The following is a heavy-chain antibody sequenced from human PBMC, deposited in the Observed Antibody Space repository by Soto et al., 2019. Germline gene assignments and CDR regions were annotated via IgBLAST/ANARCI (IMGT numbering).Heavy chain of an antibody. CDR3: ARPNWAEQWFDP. CDR1: GGSISSSSYY. Sequence: SETLSLTCTCSGGSISSSSYYWGWIRPPPGKGLGWIGSIYYSGSTYYNPSPKRRVTISVDTSQTQFPLKPRSVTAADTAVYYSARPNWAEQWFDPWGPGTLVTVSA. V-gene: IGHV4-39*01. D-gene: IGHD7-27*01. CDR2: IYYSGST. J-gene: IGHJ5*02.